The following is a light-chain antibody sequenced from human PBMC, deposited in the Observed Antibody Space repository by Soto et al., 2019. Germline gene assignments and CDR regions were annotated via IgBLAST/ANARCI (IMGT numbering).Light chain of an antibody. CDR3: QHYNSYSEA. Sequence: DIQMTQSPSTLSGSVGERVTITCRASQTISSWLAWYQQKPGKAPKRLIYKASTLKSGVPSRFSGSGSGTEYTLTISSLQHDDFATYYCQHYNSYSEAFGQGTKVDIK. V-gene: IGKV1-5*03. CDR1: QTISSW. J-gene: IGKJ1*01. CDR2: KAS.